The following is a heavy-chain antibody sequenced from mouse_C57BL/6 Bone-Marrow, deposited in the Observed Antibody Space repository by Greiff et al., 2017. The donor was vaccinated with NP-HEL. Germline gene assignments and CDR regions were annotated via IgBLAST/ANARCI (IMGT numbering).Heavy chain of an antibody. CDR3: AICRTDDYGGFAY. V-gene: IGHV1-50*01. CDR2: IDPSDSYT. CDR1: GYTFTSYW. Sequence: QVQLQQPGAELVKPGASVKLSCKASGYTFTSYWMQWVKQRPGQGLEWIGEIDPSDSYTNYNQKFKGKATLTVDTSSSTAYMQHSSLTSEDAAVEYCAICRTDDYGGFAYWGQGTLVTVSA. D-gene: IGHD2-4*01. J-gene: IGHJ3*01.